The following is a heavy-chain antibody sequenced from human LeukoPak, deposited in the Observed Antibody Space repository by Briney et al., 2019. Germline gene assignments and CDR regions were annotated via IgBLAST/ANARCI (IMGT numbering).Heavy chain of an antibody. V-gene: IGHV4-59*08. Sequence: SETLSLTCTVPGGSISSYYWSWIRQPPGKGLEWIGYIYYSGSTNYNPSLKSRVTISVDTSKNQFSLKLSSVTAADTAVYYCARLNIVVVPAAIRWFDPWGQGTLVTVSS. J-gene: IGHJ5*02. CDR1: GGSISSYY. D-gene: IGHD2-2*02. CDR2: IYYSGST. CDR3: ARLNIVVVPAAIRWFDP.